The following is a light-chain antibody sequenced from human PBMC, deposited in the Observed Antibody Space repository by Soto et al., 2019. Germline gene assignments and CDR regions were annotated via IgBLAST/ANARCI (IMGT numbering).Light chain of an antibody. CDR1: RSDVGAYNY. CDR3: SSFTSRFTFV. Sequence: QSALTQPAPVSGSPGQPIAISCTGTRSDVGAYNYVSSYQQHPGKAPKLMISEVTNRPSGVSDRFSGSKSGNTASLTISGLQAKDEADYYCSSFTSRFTFVFGTGTKVTVL. V-gene: IGLV2-14*01. J-gene: IGLJ1*01. CDR2: EVT.